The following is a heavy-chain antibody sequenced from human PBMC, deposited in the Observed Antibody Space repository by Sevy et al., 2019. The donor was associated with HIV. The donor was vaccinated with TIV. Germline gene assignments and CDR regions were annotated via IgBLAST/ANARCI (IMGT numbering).Heavy chain of an antibody. Sequence: GGSLRLSCAASGFTFSDYDIHWVRQAPGKGLEWVAVISDDGSYKDYADSVKGRFTISRDNSKNTLYVQMNSLRAEDTAVYYCARFPPERAFDIWGQGTMVTVSS. CDR2: ISDDGSYK. J-gene: IGHJ3*02. CDR3: ARFPPERAFDI. V-gene: IGHV3-30*04. CDR1: GFTFSDYD.